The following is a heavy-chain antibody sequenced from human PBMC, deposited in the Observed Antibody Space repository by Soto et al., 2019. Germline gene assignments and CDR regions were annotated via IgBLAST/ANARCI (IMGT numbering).Heavy chain of an antibody. Sequence: QVQLVQSGAEVKKPGSSVKVSCKASGGTFSSYAISWVRQAPGQGLEWMGGFIPIFGTANYAQKLQGRVTLTSDESTSTAYMELSGLRSEDTAVDYCATYYYGSGSYSTGDAFDIWGKGTMVTVSS. V-gene: IGHV1-69*01. J-gene: IGHJ3*02. CDR3: ATYYYGSGSYSTGDAFDI. D-gene: IGHD3-10*01. CDR1: GGTFSSYA. CDR2: FIPIFGTA.